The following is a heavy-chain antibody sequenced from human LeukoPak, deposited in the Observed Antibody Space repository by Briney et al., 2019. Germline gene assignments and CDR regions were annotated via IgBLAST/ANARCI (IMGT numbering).Heavy chain of an antibody. D-gene: IGHD3-22*01. CDR3: ASSLGSYYYDSSALYYFDY. V-gene: IGHV4-61*02. CDR2: IYTSGST. J-gene: IGHJ4*02. CDR1: GGSISSGSYY. Sequence: PSQTLSLTCTVSGGSISSGSYYWSWIRQPAGKGLEWIGRIYTSGSTNYNPSLKSRVTISVDTSKNQFSLKLSSVTAADTAVYYCASSLGSYYYDSSALYYFDYWGQGTLVTVSS.